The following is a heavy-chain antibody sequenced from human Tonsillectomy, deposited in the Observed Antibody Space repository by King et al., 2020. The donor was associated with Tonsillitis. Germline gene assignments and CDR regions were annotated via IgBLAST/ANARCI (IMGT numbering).Heavy chain of an antibody. Sequence: VQLVESGGGLVKPGGSLRLSCAASGFTFSSYSMNWVRQAPGKGLEWVSSISSSSSYIYYADSVKGRFTISRDNAKNSLYLQMNSLRAEDTAVYYCARSVADLNWYFDLWGRGTLVTVSS. V-gene: IGHV3-21*01. CDR3: ARSVADLNWYFDL. J-gene: IGHJ2*01. D-gene: IGHD6-19*01. CDR1: GFTFSSYS. CDR2: ISSSSSYI.